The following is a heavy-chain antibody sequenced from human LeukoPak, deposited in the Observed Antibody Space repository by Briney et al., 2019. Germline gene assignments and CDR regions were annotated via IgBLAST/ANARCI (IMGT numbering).Heavy chain of an antibody. CDR1: GFTVKDNF. V-gene: IGHV3-66*02. Sequence: GGSLRLSCAASGFTVKDNFMSWVRQAPGKGLEWVSVLYSGGATYYADSVKGRFTISRDNSKNTLYLQMNSLRAEDTAVYYCAKGSGYSYGYGDYWGQGTLVTVSS. CDR2: LYSGGAT. J-gene: IGHJ4*02. D-gene: IGHD5-18*01. CDR3: AKGSGYSYGYGDY.